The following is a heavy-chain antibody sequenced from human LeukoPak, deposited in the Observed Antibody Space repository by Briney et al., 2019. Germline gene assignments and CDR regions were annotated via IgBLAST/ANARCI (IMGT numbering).Heavy chain of an antibody. CDR1: GFTFSSYS. J-gene: IGHJ4*02. CDR3: AGAPGSDYGGNLNY. CDR2: ISSSSSTI. V-gene: IGHV3-48*01. D-gene: IGHD4-23*01. Sequence: PEGSLRLSCAASGFTFSSYSMNWVRQAPGKGLEWVSYISSSSSTIYYADSVKGRFTISRDNSKNTLYLQMNSLRAEDTAVYYCAGAPGSDYGGNLNYWGQGTLVTVSS.